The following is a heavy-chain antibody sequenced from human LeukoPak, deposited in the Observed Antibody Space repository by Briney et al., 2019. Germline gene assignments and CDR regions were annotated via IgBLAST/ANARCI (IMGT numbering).Heavy chain of an antibody. CDR1: GFMFSDYG. J-gene: IGHJ6*03. V-gene: IGHV3-33*06. Sequence: GRSLGLSCAASGFMFSDYGMHWVRQAPGKGLEWVAAIWYDGSNIFYADSVKGRFTISRDNSKNALYLQMNSLRAEDTADYYCAKEGDRGEALYYYYMDVWGNGTTVTVSS. D-gene: IGHD3-10*01. CDR3: AKEGDRGEALYYYYMDV. CDR2: IWYDGSNI.